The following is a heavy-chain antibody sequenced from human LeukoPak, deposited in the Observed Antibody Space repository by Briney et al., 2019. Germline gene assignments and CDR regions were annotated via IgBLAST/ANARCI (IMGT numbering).Heavy chain of an antibody. CDR3: ARVGVEWELPDY. D-gene: IGHD1-26*01. CDR2: IIPIFGTA. Sequence: SVKVSCKASGGTFSSYAISWVRQAPGQGLEWMGRIIPIFGTANYAQKFQGRVTITTDESASTAYMELSSLRSEDTAVYYCARVGVEWELPDYWGQGTLVTVSS. V-gene: IGHV1-69*05. J-gene: IGHJ4*02. CDR1: GGTFSSYA.